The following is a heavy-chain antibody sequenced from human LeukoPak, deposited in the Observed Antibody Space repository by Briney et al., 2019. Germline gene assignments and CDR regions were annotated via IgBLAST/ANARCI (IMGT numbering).Heavy chain of an antibody. Sequence: SETLSLTCTVSGGSISSYYWSWIRQPAGKGLECIGTIYHSGSTYYNPSLKSRVTISVDTSKNQFSLKLNSVTAADTAVYYCARIYSSSWFLNWFDPWGQGTLVTVSS. CDR2: IYHSGST. V-gene: IGHV4-59*08. CDR3: ARIYSSSWFLNWFDP. D-gene: IGHD6-13*01. J-gene: IGHJ5*02. CDR1: GGSISSYY.